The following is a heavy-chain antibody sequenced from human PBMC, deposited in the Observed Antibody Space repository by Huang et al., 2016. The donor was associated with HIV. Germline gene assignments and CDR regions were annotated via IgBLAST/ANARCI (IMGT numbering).Heavy chain of an antibody. CDR3: ASASIAARRWFDP. CDR2: IYYSGST. D-gene: IGHD6-6*01. CDR1: GGSMSSYY. Sequence: QVQLQESGTGLVKPSETLSLTCTVSGGSMSSYYWSWIRQPPGKGLEWIGDIYYSGSTNYNPSLKSRCTISVDTSKNQFSLRLSSVTSADTAVYYCASASIAARRWFDPWGQGSLVTVSS. J-gene: IGHJ5*02. V-gene: IGHV4-59*01.